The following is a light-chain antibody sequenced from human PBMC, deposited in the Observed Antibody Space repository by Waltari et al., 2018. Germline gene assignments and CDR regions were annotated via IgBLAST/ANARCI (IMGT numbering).Light chain of an antibody. Sequence: QSVLTQPPSASGTPGQRVTISFSGSSSNVGSHTVNWYQLLPGTAPKLLIYSNHQRPSGVPDRFSGSKSGTSASLAISGLQSEDEADYYCAAWDDSLNGFVGFGGGTKLTVL. CDR3: AAWDDSLNGFVG. CDR1: SSNVGSHT. CDR2: SNH. J-gene: IGLJ2*01. V-gene: IGLV1-44*01.